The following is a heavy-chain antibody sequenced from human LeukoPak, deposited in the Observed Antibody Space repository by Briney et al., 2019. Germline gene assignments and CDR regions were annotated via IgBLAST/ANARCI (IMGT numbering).Heavy chain of an antibody. CDR2: IYPGDSDT. J-gene: IGHJ6*02. CDR1: GYSFTSYW. CDR3: ARHGTGYSYGLYYYGMDV. D-gene: IGHD5-18*01. V-gene: IGHV5-51*01. Sequence: GESLKISCKGSGYSFTSYWIGWVRQMPGEGLEWMGIIYPGDSDTRYSPSFQGQVTISADKSISTAYLQWSSLKASDTAMYYCARHGTGYSYGLYYYGMDVWGQGTTVTVSS.